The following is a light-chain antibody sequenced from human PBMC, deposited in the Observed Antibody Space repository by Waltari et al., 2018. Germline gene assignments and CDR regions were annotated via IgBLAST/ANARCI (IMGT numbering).Light chain of an antibody. CDR1: QSVGDF. CDR2: DAS. Sequence: EIVLTQSPVTLSLSPGEVATLSCKTSQSVGDFLAWYQQRPGQAPSLLIYDASLRAAGIPARVSGSGSGTDVTLTISRRESEGSAVYLCQQRNSWPLTFGPGTTV. V-gene: IGKV3-11*01. CDR3: QQRNSWPLT. J-gene: IGKJ3*01.